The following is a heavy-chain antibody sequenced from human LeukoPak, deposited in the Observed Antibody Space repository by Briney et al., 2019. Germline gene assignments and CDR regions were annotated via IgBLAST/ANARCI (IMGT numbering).Heavy chain of an antibody. J-gene: IGHJ6*03. CDR3: ARGMDYSYYMDV. Sequence: SETLSLTCTVSGGSISSGDYYWSWIRQPPGKGLEWIGYIYYSGSTYYNPSLKSRVNISVDTSKNQFSLKLRSVTAADTAAYSCARGMDYSYYMDVRGKGATVTVSS. D-gene: IGHD2-8*01. CDR2: IYYSGST. V-gene: IGHV4-30-4*08. CDR1: GGSISSGDYY.